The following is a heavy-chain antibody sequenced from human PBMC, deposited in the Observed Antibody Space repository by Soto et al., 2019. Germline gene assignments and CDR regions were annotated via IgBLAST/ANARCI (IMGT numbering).Heavy chain of an antibody. CDR3: AAXGGLGAVAADY. CDR2: IYHSGST. V-gene: IGHV4-30-2*01. J-gene: IGHJ4*02. Sequence: QLQLQESGSGLVKPSQTLSLTCAVSGGXXXXXXXXXXWXXXXXXXXLEWIGYIYHSGSTYYNPSLKSRVXXSXXXXXXXFXXXXXXXTXXXTXVYYCAAXGGLGAVAADYWGQGTLVTVSS. D-gene: IGHD6-19*01. CDR1: GGXXXXXXXX.